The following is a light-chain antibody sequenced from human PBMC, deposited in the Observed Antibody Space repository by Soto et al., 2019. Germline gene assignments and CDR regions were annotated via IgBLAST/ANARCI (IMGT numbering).Light chain of an antibody. CDR3: QQTANVVGWT. CDR2: GTS. J-gene: IGKJ1*01. CDR1: QTISSH. Sequence: DIQMTQSPSSLSVSVGDRVNITCRASQTISSHMNWYQQKPGKAPKLLIYGTSTLQIGVPSRFSGSGSWTAFTLSISSLQPEDFATYYCQQTANVVGWTFGQGTKVE. V-gene: IGKV1-39*01.